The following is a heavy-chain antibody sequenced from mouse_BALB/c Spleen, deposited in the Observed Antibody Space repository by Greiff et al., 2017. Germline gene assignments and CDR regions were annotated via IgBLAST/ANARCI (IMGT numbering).Heavy chain of an antibody. V-gene: IGHV1S56*01. D-gene: IGHD2-4*01. Sequence: QVQLQQSGPELVKPGASVRISCKASGYTFTSYYIHWVKQRPGQGLEWIGWIYPGNVNTKYNEKFKGKATLTADKSSSTAYMQLSSLTSEDSAVYFCARGMIFAYWGQGTLVTVSA. CDR3: ARGMIFAY. CDR1: GYTFTSYY. CDR2: IYPGNVNT. J-gene: IGHJ3*01.